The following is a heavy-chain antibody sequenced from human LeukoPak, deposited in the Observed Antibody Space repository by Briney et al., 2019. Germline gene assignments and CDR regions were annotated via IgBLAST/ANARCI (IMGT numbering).Heavy chain of an antibody. CDR1: GYTFTSYY. J-gene: IGHJ5*02. Sequence: WASVKVSCKASGYTFTSYYMHWVRQAPGQGLEWMGIINPSGGSTSYAQKFQGRVTMTRDTSTSTVYMELSSLRSEDTAVYYCAARTYSSSAGRKARFWFDPWGQGTLVTVSS. CDR3: AARTYSSSAGRKARFWFDP. CDR2: INPSGGST. V-gene: IGHV1-46*01. D-gene: IGHD2-21*01.